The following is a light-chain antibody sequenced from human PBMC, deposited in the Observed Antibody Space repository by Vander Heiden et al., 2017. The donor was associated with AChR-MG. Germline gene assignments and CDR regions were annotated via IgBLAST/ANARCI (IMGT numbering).Light chain of an antibody. Sequence: DIQLTQSPSSLTESVGETVTITCRASQNIRLYLNWYQQKSGKAPKLLLYGASILQTGVPSRFSGSGSGTDFTLTISSLQPEDFATYFCQEGYDTPPIFDQGTKLEI. CDR2: GAS. J-gene: IGKJ2*01. CDR3: QEGYDTPPI. CDR1: QNIRLY. V-gene: IGKV1-39*01.